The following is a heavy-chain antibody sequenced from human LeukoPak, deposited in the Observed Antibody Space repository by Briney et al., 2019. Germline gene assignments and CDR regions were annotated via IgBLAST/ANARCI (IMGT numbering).Heavy chain of an antibody. J-gene: IGHJ4*02. V-gene: IGHV4-4*07. CDR2: IYTSGST. Sequence: PSETLSLTCTVSGGSFSTYYWSWIRQPAGKGLEWIGRIYTSGSTYYNPSLKSRVTISIDTSKNQFSLKLSSVTAADTAVYYCAKTGLRWYPTNDYWGQGTLVTVSS. CDR3: AKTGLRWYPTNDY. D-gene: IGHD4-23*01. CDR1: GGSFSTYY.